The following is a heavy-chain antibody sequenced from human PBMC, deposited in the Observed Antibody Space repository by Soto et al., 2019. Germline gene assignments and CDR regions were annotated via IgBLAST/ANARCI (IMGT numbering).Heavy chain of an antibody. CDR3: ARDVDADFRTDFDY. D-gene: IGHD4-17*01. J-gene: IGHJ4*02. V-gene: IGHV3-11*01. CDR2: ISGNGEVI. Sequence: GGSLRLSCAASGFTFSDYYIHWIRRAPGKGLEWISYISGNGEVIQHAASARGRFTISRDNAENSVYLEMESLRDEDTALYYCARDVDADFRTDFDYWGRGTLVTVSS. CDR1: GFTFSDYY.